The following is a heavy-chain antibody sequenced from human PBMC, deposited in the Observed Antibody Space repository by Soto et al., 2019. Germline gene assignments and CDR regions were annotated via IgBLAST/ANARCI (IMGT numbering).Heavy chain of an antibody. CDR3: VRAQEDCGSGSCYHYFHN. V-gene: IGHV3-72*01. Sequence: GGSLRLSCVAPGFTFSDHYMDWVRQAPGRGLEWVGRTRNRANGYTTEYAASVKGRFIISRDTSKETVFLQMNFLKTEDTALYYCVRAQEDCGSGSCYHYFHNWGQGTLVTVSS. J-gene: IGHJ1*01. CDR1: GFTFSDHY. CDR2: TRNRANGYTT. D-gene: IGHD2-15*01.